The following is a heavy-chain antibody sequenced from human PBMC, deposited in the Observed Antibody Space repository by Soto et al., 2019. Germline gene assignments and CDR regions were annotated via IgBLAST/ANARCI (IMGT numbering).Heavy chain of an antibody. V-gene: IGHV4-59*08. CDR3: VRQWLVGGGNWFDP. J-gene: IGHJ5*02. Sequence: LSLTCTVSGGSISSYYWSWIRHPPGQGLEWIGYIYYSGSTNYNPSLKSRVTISVDTSKNPFSLKLSSVTAADTAVYYCVRQWLVGGGNWFDPWGQGTLVTVSS. CDR2: IYYSGST. CDR1: GGSISSYY. D-gene: IGHD6-19*01.